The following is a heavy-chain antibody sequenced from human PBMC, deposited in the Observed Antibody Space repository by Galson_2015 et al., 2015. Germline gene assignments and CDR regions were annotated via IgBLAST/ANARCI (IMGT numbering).Heavy chain of an antibody. Sequence: SVKVSCKASGYTFTKYNMHWVRQAPGQGLEWVGIINPNDGSTTYAQKLQGRVTMTRDTSTSTCYMKLSSLRSEDTAVYYCARKYSSVWYFDYWGQGALVTVSS. CDR1: GYTFTKYN. J-gene: IGHJ4*02. CDR2: INPNDGST. D-gene: IGHD6-19*01. CDR3: ARKYSSVWYFDY. V-gene: IGHV1-46*04.